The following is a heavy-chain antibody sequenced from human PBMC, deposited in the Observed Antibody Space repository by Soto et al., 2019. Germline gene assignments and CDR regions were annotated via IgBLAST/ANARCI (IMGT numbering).Heavy chain of an antibody. J-gene: IGHJ4*02. D-gene: IGHD3-10*02. V-gene: IGHV3-23*01. CDR3: ASYVRGPTFYFVS. Sequence: EVQLLESGGGLVQPGGSLRLSCAASGFSFRTYAMSWVRQAPGQGLEWVSVISDTGDDTYYADSVKGRFTISRDSSRNTLYLRMNSLRAEDTAVYYCASYVRGPTFYFVSWGQGTLVTVAS. CDR1: GFSFRTYA. CDR2: ISDTGDDT.